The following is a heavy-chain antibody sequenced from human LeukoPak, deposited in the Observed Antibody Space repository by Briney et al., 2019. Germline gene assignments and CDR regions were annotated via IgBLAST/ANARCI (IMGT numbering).Heavy chain of an antibody. Sequence: SETLSLTCTVSGGSMRSYYWSWIRQPPGKGLELIGYVYYSGTANYNPSLKSRVIISGDTSKNQISLNLTSVTAADTAVYFCARHRDYYDTWGHGTLVTVSS. CDR3: ARHRDYYDT. D-gene: IGHD3-22*01. J-gene: IGHJ4*01. V-gene: IGHV4-59*08. CDR2: VYYSGTA. CDR1: GGSMRSYY.